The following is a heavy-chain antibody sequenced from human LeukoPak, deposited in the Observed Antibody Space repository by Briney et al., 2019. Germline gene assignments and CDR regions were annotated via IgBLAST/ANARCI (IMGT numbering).Heavy chain of an antibody. CDR3: ATGGGIYYYDSSGPPH. Sequence: ASVKVSRKASGYTFTSYYMHWVRQAPGQGLEWMGIINPSGGSTSYAQKFQGRVTMTRDMSTSTVYMELSSLRSEDTAVYYCATGGGIYYYDSSGPPHWGQGTLVTVSS. J-gene: IGHJ1*01. D-gene: IGHD3-22*01. CDR2: INPSGGST. V-gene: IGHV1-46*01. CDR1: GYTFTSYY.